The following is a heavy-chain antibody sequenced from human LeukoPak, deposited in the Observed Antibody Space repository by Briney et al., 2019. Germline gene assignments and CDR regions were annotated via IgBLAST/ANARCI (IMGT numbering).Heavy chain of an antibody. V-gene: IGHV3-11*01. J-gene: IGHJ4*02. D-gene: IGHD1-26*01. Sequence: PGGSLRLSCAASGFTFRNYYMSWIRQAPGKGLEWISYISSSNITMYYADSVKGRFTISRDNAKNSLYLQMNSLRAEDTAVYYCAREGGAYHLDYWPQGTLVTVSS. CDR2: ISSSNITM. CDR1: GFTFRNYY. CDR3: AREGGAYHLDY.